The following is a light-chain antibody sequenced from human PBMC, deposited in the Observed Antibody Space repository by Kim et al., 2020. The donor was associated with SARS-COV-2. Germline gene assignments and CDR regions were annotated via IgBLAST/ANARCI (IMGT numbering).Light chain of an antibody. J-gene: IGKJ4*01. Sequence: DIQLTQSPSFLSASVGDRVTITCRASQGISSYLAWYQQKPGKAPNLLIYAASTLQSGVPSRFSGSGSGTEFTLTISSLQPEDFATYYCQQLNSSPPTFGGGTKVGIK. V-gene: IGKV1-9*01. CDR1: QGISSY. CDR3: QQLNSSPPT. CDR2: AAS.